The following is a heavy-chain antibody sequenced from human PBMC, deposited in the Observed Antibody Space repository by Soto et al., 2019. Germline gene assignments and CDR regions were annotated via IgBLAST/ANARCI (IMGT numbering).Heavy chain of an antibody. J-gene: IGHJ4*02. Sequence: QVQLVESGGGVVQPGRSLRLSCAAAGGTFSHYGIHWVRQAPGKGLEWLAVISYDGSNKHYADSVKGRFTVSRDNSKNTLYLQMNSLRAEDTAVYFCARYSGKYQGPIDYWGQGTLVTVSS. CDR2: ISYDGSNK. D-gene: IGHD1-26*01. CDR3: ARYSGKYQGPIDY. V-gene: IGHV3-30*03. CDR1: GGTFSHYG.